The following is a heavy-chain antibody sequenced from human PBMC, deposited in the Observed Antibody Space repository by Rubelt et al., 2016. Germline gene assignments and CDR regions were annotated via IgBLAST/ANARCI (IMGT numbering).Heavy chain of an antibody. V-gene: IGHV3-33*01. CDR2: IWYDGSNK. Sequence: GGVVQPGRSLRLSCAASGFTFSSYGMHWVRQAPGKGLEWVAVIWYDGSNKYYADSVKGRFTISRDNSKNTLYLQMNSLRAEDTAVYYCASGPYSSPASLFPFDYWGQGTLVTVSS. CDR1: GFTFSSYG. CDR3: ASGPYSSPASLFPFDY. D-gene: IGHD6-13*01. J-gene: IGHJ4*02.